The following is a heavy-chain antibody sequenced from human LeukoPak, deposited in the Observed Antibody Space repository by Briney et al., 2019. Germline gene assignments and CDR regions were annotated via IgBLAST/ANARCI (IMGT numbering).Heavy chain of an antibody. Sequence: GGSLRLSCAASGFTFRNYAMSWVRQAPGKGLEWVSGISGSGGSKYNADSVKGRFTISRDNSKNTLYLQMNSLRAEDTAVYYCAKDLNSNPYYFDYWGQGTLVTVSS. V-gene: IGHV3-23*01. CDR2: ISGSGGSK. CDR3: AKDLNSNPYYFDY. D-gene: IGHD4-11*01. J-gene: IGHJ4*02. CDR1: GFTFRNYA.